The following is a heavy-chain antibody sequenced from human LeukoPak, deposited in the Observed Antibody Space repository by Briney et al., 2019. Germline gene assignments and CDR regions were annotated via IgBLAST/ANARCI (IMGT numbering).Heavy chain of an antibody. CDR3: APQNTIAVAG. D-gene: IGHD6-19*01. V-gene: IGHV3-30*02. J-gene: IGHJ4*02. Sequence: GGSLRLYCAASGFTFSSYGMHWVRQAPGKGLEWVAFIRYDGSNKYYADSVKGRSTISRDNSKNTLYLQMNSLRAEDTAVYYCAPQNTIAVAGGGQGTLVTVSS. CDR1: GFTFSSYG. CDR2: IRYDGSNK.